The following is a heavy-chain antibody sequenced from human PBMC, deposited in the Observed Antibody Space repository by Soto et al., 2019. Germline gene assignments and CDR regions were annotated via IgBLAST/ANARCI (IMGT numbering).Heavy chain of an antibody. Sequence: PSETLPLTCAVYGGSFSGYYWSWIRQPPGKGLEWIGEINHSGSTNYNPSLKSRVTISVDTSKNQFSLKLSSVTAADTAVYYCASAPRFGELLYNWFDPWGQGTLVTVSS. V-gene: IGHV4-34*01. CDR1: GGSFSGYY. J-gene: IGHJ5*02. CDR2: INHSGST. CDR3: ASAPRFGELLYNWFDP. D-gene: IGHD3-10*01.